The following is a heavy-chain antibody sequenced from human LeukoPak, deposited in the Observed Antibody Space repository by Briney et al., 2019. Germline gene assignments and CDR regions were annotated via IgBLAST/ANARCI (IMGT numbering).Heavy chain of an antibody. Sequence: SETLSLTCAVYGGSFSGYYWSWIRQPPGKGLEWIGEINHSGSTNYNPSLKSRVTISVDTSKNQFSLKLSSVTAADTAVYYCARALSSGGYSYVYNWFDPWGQGTLVTVSS. J-gene: IGHJ5*02. D-gene: IGHD5-18*01. CDR3: ARALSSGGYSYVYNWFDP. V-gene: IGHV4-34*01. CDR1: GGSFSGYY. CDR2: INHSGST.